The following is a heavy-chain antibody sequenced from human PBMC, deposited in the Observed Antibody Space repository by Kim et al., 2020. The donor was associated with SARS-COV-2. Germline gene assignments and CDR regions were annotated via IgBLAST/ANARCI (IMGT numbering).Heavy chain of an antibody. V-gene: IGHV1-18*01. Sequence: KLQGRVTMTTDTSTSTAYMELRSLRSDDTAVYYCARGSGRYGSGSYEFDYWGQGTLVTVSS. D-gene: IGHD3-10*01. J-gene: IGHJ4*02. CDR3: ARGSGRYGSGSYEFDY.